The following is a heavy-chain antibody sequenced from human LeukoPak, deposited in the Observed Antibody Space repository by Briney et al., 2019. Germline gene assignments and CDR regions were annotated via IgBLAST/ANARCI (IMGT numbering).Heavy chain of an antibody. Sequence: ASVKVSCKASGYTFTIYGISWVRQAPGQGLEGMGWISAYNGNTNYAQKLQGRGTMTTDTSTSTAYMELRSLRSDDTAVYYCARDSGPPTPSIASWGQGTLVPVSP. CDR3: ARDSGPPTPSIAS. CDR2: ISAYNGNT. J-gene: IGHJ4*02. D-gene: IGHD2-15*01. CDR1: GYTFTIYG. V-gene: IGHV1-18*01.